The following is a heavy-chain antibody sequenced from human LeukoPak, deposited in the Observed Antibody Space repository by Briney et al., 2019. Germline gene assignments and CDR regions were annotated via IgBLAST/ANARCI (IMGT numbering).Heavy chain of an antibody. CDR3: AKSAFVRYYYDSSGYPPGDAFDI. D-gene: IGHD3-22*01. Sequence: GGSLRLSCAASGFTFSSYAMSWVRQAPGKGLEWVSGISWNSGSIGYADSVKGRFTISRDNAKNSLYLQMNSLRAEDTALYCCAKSAFVRYYYDSSGYPPGDAFDIWGQGTMVTVSS. CDR1: GFTFSSYA. J-gene: IGHJ3*02. CDR2: ISWNSGSI. V-gene: IGHV3-9*01.